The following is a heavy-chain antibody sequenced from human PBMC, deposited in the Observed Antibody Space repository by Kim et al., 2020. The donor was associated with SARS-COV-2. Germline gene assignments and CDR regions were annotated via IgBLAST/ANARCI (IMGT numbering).Heavy chain of an antibody. D-gene: IGHD6-19*01. V-gene: IGHV3-30*04. J-gene: IGHJ4*02. CDR2: ISYDGSNK. CDR1: GFTFSSYA. Sequence: GGSLRLSCAASGFTFSSYAMHCVHQAPGKGLEWVAVISYDGSNKYYADSVKGRFTISRDNSKNTLYLQMNSLRAEDTAVYYCAREIDIAVAGTFDYWGQGTLVTVTS. CDR3: AREIDIAVAGTFDY.